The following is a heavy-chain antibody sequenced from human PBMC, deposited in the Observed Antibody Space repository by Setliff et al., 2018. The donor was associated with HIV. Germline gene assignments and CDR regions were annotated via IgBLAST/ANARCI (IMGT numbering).Heavy chain of an antibody. Sequence: SETLSLTCTVSGGSISSHYWSWIRQPPGKGLEWIAYIFYTGSTNYNPSLKSRVTISVDTSKNQFFLKLSSVTAADTAVYYCVRGYCSSTTCYDDYYYMDVWGKGSTVTAP. V-gene: IGHV4-59*11. J-gene: IGHJ6*03. CDR3: VRGYCSSTTCYDDYYYMDV. CDR2: IFYTGST. D-gene: IGHD2-2*01. CDR1: GGSISSHY.